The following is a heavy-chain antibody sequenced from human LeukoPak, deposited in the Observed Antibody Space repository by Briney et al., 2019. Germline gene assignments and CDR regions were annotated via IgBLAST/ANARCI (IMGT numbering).Heavy chain of an antibody. CDR1: GYSFTSYW. D-gene: IGHD2-15*01. CDR2: IDPSDSYT. CDR3: ASPTGEYCSGGSCYGY. Sequence: PGESLKISCKGSGYSFTSYWISWARQMPGKGLEWMGRIDPSDSYTNYSPSFQGHVTISADKSISTAYLQWSSLKASDTAMYYCASPTGEYCSGGSCYGYWGQGTLVTVSS. J-gene: IGHJ4*02. V-gene: IGHV5-10-1*01.